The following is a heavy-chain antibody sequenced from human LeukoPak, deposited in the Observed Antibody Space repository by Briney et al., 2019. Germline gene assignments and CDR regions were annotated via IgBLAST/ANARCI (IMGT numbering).Heavy chain of an antibody. V-gene: IGHV1-46*01. D-gene: IGHD3-22*01. Sequence: ASVKVSCKASGYTFTSYGISWVRQAPGQGLEWMGIINPSGGSTSYAQKFQGRVTMTSDMSTSTVYMELSSLRSEDTAVYYCARSSGYYSSLFYMHVWGKGTTVTVSS. CDR2: INPSGGST. CDR3: ARSSGYYSSLFYMHV. CDR1: GYTFTSYG. J-gene: IGHJ6*03.